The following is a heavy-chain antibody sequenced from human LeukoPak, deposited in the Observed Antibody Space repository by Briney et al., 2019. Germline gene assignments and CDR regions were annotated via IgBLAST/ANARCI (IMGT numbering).Heavy chain of an antibody. Sequence: GESLKISCKGSGYSFTSYWIGWVRHMPGKGLEWMGIIYPGDSDTRYSPSFQGQVTISADKSISTAYLQWNSLQASDTAMYYCARCYYDSSGYYYGGLGAFDIWGQGTMVTVSS. CDR3: ARCYYDSSGYYYGGLGAFDI. D-gene: IGHD3-22*01. CDR1: GYSFTSYW. CDR2: IYPGDSDT. J-gene: IGHJ3*02. V-gene: IGHV5-51*01.